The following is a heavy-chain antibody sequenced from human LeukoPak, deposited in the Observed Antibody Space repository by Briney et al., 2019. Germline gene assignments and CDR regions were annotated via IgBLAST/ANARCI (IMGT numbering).Heavy chain of an antibody. CDR2: IYPGDSDT. V-gene: IGHV5-51*01. CDR3: ARPTKGGRFGESAPFDI. CDR1: GYSFTSYW. D-gene: IGHD3-10*01. J-gene: IGHJ3*02. Sequence: GESLKISCKGSGYSFTSYWIGWVRQMPGKGLEWMGIIYPGDSDTKYSPSFQGQVTISADKSTNTAYLQWSSLKASDTAMYYCARPTKGGRFGESAPFDIWGQGTMVTVSS.